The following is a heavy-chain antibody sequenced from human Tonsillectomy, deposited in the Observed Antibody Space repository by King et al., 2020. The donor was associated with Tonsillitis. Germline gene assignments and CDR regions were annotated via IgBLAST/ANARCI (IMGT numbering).Heavy chain of an antibody. Sequence: QLHESGPGLVRPSQTLSLICSVSGDSLTSGGYFLSWIRQHPDKGLEWIGAIYHSGPTFNTPSLRSRLFMSVDTSKNQFSLRLTSVTAADTAVYYCARNRDYGDYVDFWGQGTLVAVSS. D-gene: IGHD4-17*01. CDR3: ARNRDYGDYVDF. J-gene: IGHJ4*02. V-gene: IGHV4-31*03. CDR2: IYHSGPT. CDR1: GDSLTSGGYF.